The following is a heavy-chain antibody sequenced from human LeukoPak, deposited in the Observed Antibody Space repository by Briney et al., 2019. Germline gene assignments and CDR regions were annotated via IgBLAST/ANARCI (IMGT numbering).Heavy chain of an antibody. J-gene: IGHJ6*02. V-gene: IGHV1-2*02. Sequence: VASVKVSCKASGYAFTGYYMHWVRQALGQGLEWVGWINPNSGGTNYAQKFQGRVTMTRDTSISTAYMELSRLRSDDTAVYYCARERIRYSSGWYENGMDVWGQGTTVTVSS. CDR1: GYAFTGYY. CDR3: ARERIRYSSGWYENGMDV. D-gene: IGHD6-19*01. CDR2: INPNSGGT.